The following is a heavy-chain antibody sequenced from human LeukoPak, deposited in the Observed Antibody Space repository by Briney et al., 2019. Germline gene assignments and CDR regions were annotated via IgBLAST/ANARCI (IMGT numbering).Heavy chain of an antibody. J-gene: IGHJ6*02. CDR2: ISGSGDST. CDR3: AKAQRAAEYYYGMDV. D-gene: IGHD6-13*01. V-gene: IGHV3-23*01. Sequence: PGGSLRLSCAASEFTFSSYSMNWVRQAPGKGLEWVSAISGSGDSTYYADSVKGRFTISRDNSKNTLYLQMNSLRAEDTAVNYCAKAQRAAEYYYGMDVWGQGTTVTVSS. CDR1: EFTFSSYS.